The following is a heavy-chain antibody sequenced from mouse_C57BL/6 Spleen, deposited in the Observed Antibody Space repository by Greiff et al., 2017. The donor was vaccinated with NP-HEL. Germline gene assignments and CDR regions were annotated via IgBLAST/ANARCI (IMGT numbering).Heavy chain of an antibody. V-gene: IGHV1-54*01. CDR1: GYAFTNYL. Sequence: VQLQESGAELVRPGTSVKVSCKASGYAFTNYLIEWVKQRPGQGLEWIGVINPGSGGTNYNEKFKGKATLTADKSSSTAYMQLSSLTSEDSAVYFCARGAANYYGSSYYAMDYWGQGTSVTVSS. J-gene: IGHJ4*01. CDR3: ARGAANYYGSSYYAMDY. CDR2: INPGSGGT. D-gene: IGHD1-1*01.